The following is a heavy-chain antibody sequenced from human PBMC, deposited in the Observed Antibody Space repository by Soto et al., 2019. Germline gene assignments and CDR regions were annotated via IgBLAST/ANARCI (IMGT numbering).Heavy chain of an antibody. D-gene: IGHD6-19*01. CDR2: IKQDGSEE. J-gene: IGHJ4*02. Sequence: EVQLVESGGGLVQPGGSLRLSCADSGFSSSPFWMTWVRQAPGKGLEWVALIKQDGSEELYVVSVKGRFTISRDNAKNSVSLQMDSLRVEDTAVYYCTGGSGWLQTEWGQGTVVTVSS. V-gene: IGHV3-7*04. CDR1: GFSSSPFW. CDR3: TGGSGWLQTE.